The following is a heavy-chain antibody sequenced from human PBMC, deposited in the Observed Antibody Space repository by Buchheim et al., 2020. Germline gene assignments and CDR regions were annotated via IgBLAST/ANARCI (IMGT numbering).Heavy chain of an antibody. CDR2: ISASGDYT. CDR1: GFTFNTYV. CDR3: ARGGGGSGSYYLY. D-gene: IGHD3-10*01. V-gene: IGHV3-23*01. J-gene: IGHJ4*02. Sequence: EVQVLESGGGLVQPGGSLRLSCAASGFTFNTYVMSWVRQAPGKGLEWVSVISASGDYTYYADSVKGRFTISRDNSKKTLYLQMNSLRAEDTATYYCARGGGGSGSYYLYWGQGTL.